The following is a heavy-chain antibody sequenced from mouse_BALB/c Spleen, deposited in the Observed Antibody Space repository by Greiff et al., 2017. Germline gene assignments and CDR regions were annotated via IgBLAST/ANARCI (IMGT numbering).Heavy chain of an antibody. CDR2: ISSGGSYT. CDR3: AREGQLPFAY. CDR1: GFTFSSYA. Sequence: EVKLVESGGGLVKPGGSLKLSCAASGFTFSSYAMSWVRQSPEKRLEWVAEISSGGSYTYYPDTVTGRFTISRDNAKNTLYLEMSSLRSEDTAMYYCAREGQLPFAYWGQGTLVTVSA. D-gene: IGHD3-2*01. V-gene: IGHV5-9-4*01. J-gene: IGHJ3*01.